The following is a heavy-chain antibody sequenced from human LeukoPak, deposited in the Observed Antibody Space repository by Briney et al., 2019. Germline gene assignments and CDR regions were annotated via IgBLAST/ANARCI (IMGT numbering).Heavy chain of an antibody. CDR2: IYYSGST. CDR1: GGSISSSSYY. D-gene: IGHD3-10*01. Sequence: PSETLSLTCTVSGGSISSSSYYWGWIRQPPGKGLEWIGSIYYSGSTYYNPSLKSRVTISVDTSKNQFSLKLSSVTAADTAVYYCARDPDGSGSYYWGQGTLVTVSS. CDR3: ARDPDGSGSYY. V-gene: IGHV4-39*07. J-gene: IGHJ4*02.